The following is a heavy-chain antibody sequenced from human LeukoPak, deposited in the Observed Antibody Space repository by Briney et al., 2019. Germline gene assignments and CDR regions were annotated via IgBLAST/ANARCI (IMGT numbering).Heavy chain of an antibody. V-gene: IGHV4-38-2*02. J-gene: IGHJ4*02. CDR3: ARRIHYTSLDY. CDR2: IYHSGST. CDR1: GYSISGGFY. D-gene: IGHD2-2*02. Sequence: SETLSLTCTVSGYSISGGFYWDWIRQPPGKGLEWIGSIYHSGSTYYNPSLKSRVTISVDTSKNQFSLKLSFVTAADTAVYYCARRIHYTSLDYWGQGTLVTVSS.